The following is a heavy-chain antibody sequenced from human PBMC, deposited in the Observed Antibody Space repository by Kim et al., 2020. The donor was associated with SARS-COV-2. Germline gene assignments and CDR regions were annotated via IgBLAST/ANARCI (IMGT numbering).Heavy chain of an antibody. Sequence: ASVKVSCKVSGYTLTELSMHWVRQAPGKGLEWMGGFDPEDGETIYAQKFQGRVTMTEDTSTDTAYMELSSLRSEDTAVYYCATDFRVWGAAGPWGWGQGTLVTVSS. J-gene: IGHJ4*02. D-gene: IGHD3-10*01. CDR1: GYTLTELS. V-gene: IGHV1-24*01. CDR3: ATDFRVWGAAGPWG. CDR2: FDPEDGET.